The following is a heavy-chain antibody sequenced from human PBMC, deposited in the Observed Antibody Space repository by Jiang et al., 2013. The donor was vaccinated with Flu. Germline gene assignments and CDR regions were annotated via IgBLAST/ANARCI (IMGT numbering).Heavy chain of an antibody. Sequence: TQTLTLNCTFSGFSLGTSGVGVGWIRQPPGKALEWLALIYWDGDKRYSPSLKSRLIISKDTSKNQVFLTMTNMDPVDTATYYCVHRHGLYSPSRDFDYWGQGTLVTVSP. J-gene: IGHJ4*02. V-gene: IGHV2-5*02. CDR1: GFSLGTSGVG. D-gene: IGHD2-8*01. CDR2: IYWDGDK. CDR3: VHRHGLYSPSRDFDY.